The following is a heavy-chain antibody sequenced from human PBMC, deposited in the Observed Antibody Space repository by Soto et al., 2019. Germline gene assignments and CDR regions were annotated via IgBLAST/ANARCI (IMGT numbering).Heavy chain of an antibody. J-gene: IGHJ4*02. Sequence: PSETLSLTCTVSGGSISSYYWSWIRQPPGKGLEWIGYIYYSGSTNYNPSLKSRVTISVDTSKNQFSLKLSSVTAADTAVYYCARVGGGYYYGSGSYYNGPYYFDYWGQGTLVTVSS. CDR2: IYYSGST. V-gene: IGHV4-59*01. CDR1: GGSISSYY. CDR3: ARVGGGYYYGSGSYYNGPYYFDY. D-gene: IGHD3-10*01.